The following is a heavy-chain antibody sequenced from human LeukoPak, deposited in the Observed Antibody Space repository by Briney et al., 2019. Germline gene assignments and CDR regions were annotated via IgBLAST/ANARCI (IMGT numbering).Heavy chain of an antibody. CDR1: GFTFSSYS. V-gene: IGHV3-48*01. Sequence: GGSLRLSCAASGFTFSSYSMNWVRQAPGKGLEWVSYISSSSSTIYYADSVKGRFTISRDNAKDSLYLQMNSLRAEDTAVYYCARDLGYSSGWYLDYWGQGTLVAVSS. J-gene: IGHJ4*02. CDR3: ARDLGYSSGWYLDY. CDR2: ISSSSSTI. D-gene: IGHD6-19*01.